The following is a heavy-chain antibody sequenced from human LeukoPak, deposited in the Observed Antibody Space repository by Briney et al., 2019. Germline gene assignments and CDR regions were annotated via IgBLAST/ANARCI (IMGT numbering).Heavy chain of an antibody. CDR1: GGTFSSYA. CDR2: ITPIFGTA. V-gene: IGHV1-69*13. J-gene: IGHJ4*02. CDR3: ARASDYDFWSGCFDY. Sequence: ASVKVSCKASGGTFSSYAISWVRQAPGQGLEWMGGITPIFGTANYAQKFQGRVTITADESTSTAYMELSSLRSEDTAVYYCARASDYDFWSGCFDYWGQGTLVIVSS. D-gene: IGHD3-3*01.